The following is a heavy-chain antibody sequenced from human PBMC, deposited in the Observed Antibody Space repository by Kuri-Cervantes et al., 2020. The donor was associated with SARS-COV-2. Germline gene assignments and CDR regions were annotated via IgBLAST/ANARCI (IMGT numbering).Heavy chain of an antibody. CDR1: GGTFSSYA. CDR2: IIPIFGTA. Sequence: SVKVSCKASGGTFSSYAISWVRQAPGQGLEWMGGIIPIFGTANYAQKFQGRVTITTDESTSTAYMELSSLRSEDTAVYYCARGPYYCDSSGYLVDYYMDVWDKGTTVTVSS. CDR3: ARGPYYCDSSGYLVDYYMDV. V-gene: IGHV1-69*05. J-gene: IGHJ6*03. D-gene: IGHD3-22*01.